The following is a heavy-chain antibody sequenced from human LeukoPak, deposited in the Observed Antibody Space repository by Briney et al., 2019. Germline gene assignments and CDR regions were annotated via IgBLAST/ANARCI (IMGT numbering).Heavy chain of an antibody. Sequence: GASVKVSCKASGYTFADYYMHWVRQAPGQGLEWMGCINLYSGGAHYAQKFQDWLSMTRDTSINTAYMELSSLRSDDTAVYYCARETWAVRGINYFDYWGQGTLVTVSS. CDR1: GYTFADYY. CDR3: ARETWAVRGINYFDY. J-gene: IGHJ4*02. CDR2: INLYSGGA. V-gene: IGHV1-2*04. D-gene: IGHD3-10*01.